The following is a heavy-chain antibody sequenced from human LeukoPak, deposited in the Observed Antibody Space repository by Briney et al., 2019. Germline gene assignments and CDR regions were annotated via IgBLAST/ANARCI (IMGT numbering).Heavy chain of an antibody. CDR2: ISSSSYT. D-gene: IGHD5-12*01. J-gene: IGHJ4*02. CDR3: ARGLYSGYDYGY. CDR1: GFTFSDYY. V-gene: IGHV3-11*06. Sequence: PGGSLRLSCAASGFTFSDYYMSWIRQAPGKGLEWVSYISSSSYTSYADSVKGRFTISRDNAKNSLYLQMNSLRAEDTAVYYCARGLYSGYDYGYWGQGTLVTVSS.